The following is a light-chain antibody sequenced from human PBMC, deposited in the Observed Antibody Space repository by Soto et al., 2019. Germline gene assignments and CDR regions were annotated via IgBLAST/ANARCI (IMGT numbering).Light chain of an antibody. Sequence: QSALTQPRSVSGSPGQSVTISCTGTTSDVGGFNYVSWYQQHPGEAPKLMISDVSKRPSGVPDRFSGSKSGNTASLTISGLQAEDEADYYCCSYAGSYSYVFGTGTKLTVL. J-gene: IGLJ1*01. CDR3: CSYAGSYSYV. CDR1: TSDVGGFNY. CDR2: DVS. V-gene: IGLV2-11*01.